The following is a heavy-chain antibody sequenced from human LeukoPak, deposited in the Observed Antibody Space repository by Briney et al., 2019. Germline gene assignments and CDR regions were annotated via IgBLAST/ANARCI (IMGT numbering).Heavy chain of an antibody. D-gene: IGHD5-12*01. CDR2: IYSSGST. CDR1: GGSIGSYY. V-gene: IGHV4-4*07. CDR3: ARAPTTLFDY. Sequence: PSETLSLTCTVSGGSIGSYYWTWIRQPAGKGLEWIGRIYSSGSTNYNPSLKSRVTISVDTSKNQFSLKLSSVTAADTAVYYCARAPTTLFDYWGQGTLVTVSS. J-gene: IGHJ4*02.